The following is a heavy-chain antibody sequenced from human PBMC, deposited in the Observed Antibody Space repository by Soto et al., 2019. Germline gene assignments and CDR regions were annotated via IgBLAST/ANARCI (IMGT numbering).Heavy chain of an antibody. CDR3: ARTSAAGKYYYGMDV. V-gene: IGHV5-51*01. D-gene: IGHD6-13*01. Sequence: GESLKISCKGSGYSFSIYWIAWVRHMPGKGLEWMGIIYPGDSDTRYSPSFQGQVTISADKSISTAYLQWSSLKASDTAMYYCARTSAAGKYYYGMDVWGQGTTVTVS. CDR1: GYSFSIYW. CDR2: IYPGDSDT. J-gene: IGHJ6*02.